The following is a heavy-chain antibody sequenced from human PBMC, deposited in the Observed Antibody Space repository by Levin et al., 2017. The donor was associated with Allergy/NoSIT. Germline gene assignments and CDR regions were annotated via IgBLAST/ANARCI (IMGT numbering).Heavy chain of an antibody. CDR1: GVSISSSSYY. V-gene: IGHV4-39*01. J-gene: IGHJ4*02. Sequence: SQTLSLTCTVSGVSISSSSYYWGWIRQPPGKGLEWIGSIYYSGSTYYNPSLKSRVTISVDTSKNQFSLKLSSVTAADTAVYYCAGFFHVLRYVDWLLGVDYWGQGTLVTVSS. CDR2: IYYSGST. CDR3: AGFFHVLRYVDWLLGVDY. D-gene: IGHD3-9*01.